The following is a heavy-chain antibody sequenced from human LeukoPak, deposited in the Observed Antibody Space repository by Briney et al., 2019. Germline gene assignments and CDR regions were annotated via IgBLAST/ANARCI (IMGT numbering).Heavy chain of an antibody. CDR1: GFTFDDYG. Sequence: GGSLRLSCAASGFTFDDYGIHWVRRAPGKGLEWVSGIDWNSGAIGYADSVKGRFTISRDNAKNSLYLQMNILRAEDTALYYCVKDRAANLYGSGAFEYWGQGTLVTVSS. CDR3: VKDRAANLYGSGAFEY. D-gene: IGHD3-10*01. CDR2: IDWNSGAI. V-gene: IGHV3-9*01. J-gene: IGHJ4*02.